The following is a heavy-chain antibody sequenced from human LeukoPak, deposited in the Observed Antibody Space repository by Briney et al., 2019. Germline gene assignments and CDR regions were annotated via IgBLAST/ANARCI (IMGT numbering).Heavy chain of an antibody. Sequence: ASVTVSCKASGYTFTSYYMHWVRQAPGPGLEWVGWMNPNSGNTGYAQKFQGRVSMTRITSISTAYMELSSLRSEDTAVYYCASWQLTGGSSGFDYWGQGTLVTVSS. D-gene: IGHD2-15*01. CDR1: GYTFTSYY. CDR2: MNPNSGNT. CDR3: ASWQLTGGSSGFDY. J-gene: IGHJ4*02. V-gene: IGHV1-8*02.